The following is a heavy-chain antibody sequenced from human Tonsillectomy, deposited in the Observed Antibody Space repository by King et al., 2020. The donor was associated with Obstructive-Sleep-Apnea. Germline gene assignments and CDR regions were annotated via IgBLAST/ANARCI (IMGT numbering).Heavy chain of an antibody. CDR2: IYYSGST. CDR1: GGSISSNNYY. J-gene: IGHJ4*02. D-gene: IGHD6-19*01. V-gene: IGHV4-39*07. Sequence: QLQESGPGLVKPSETLSLSCTVSGGSISSNNYYWGWIRQPPGKGLEWIGSIYYSGSTYYNPSLKSRVTISVDTSKNQFSLKLSSVTAADTAVYYCARAPGWYYFDCWRQGTLVTVSS. CDR3: ARAPGWYYFDC.